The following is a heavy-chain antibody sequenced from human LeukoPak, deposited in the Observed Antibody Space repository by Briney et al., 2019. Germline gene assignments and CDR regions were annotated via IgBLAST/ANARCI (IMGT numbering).Heavy chain of an antibody. CDR1: GFTFDDYG. J-gene: IGHJ6*03. CDR3: ARARGGSYYYYYMDV. V-gene: IGHV3-20*04. Sequence: GGSLRLSCAASGFTFDDYGMSWVRQAPGKGLEWVSGINWNGGSTGYADSVKGRFTISRDNAKNSLYLQMNSLRAEDTALYYCARARGGSYYYYYMDVWGKGTTVTVSS. CDR2: INWNGGST. D-gene: IGHD1-26*01.